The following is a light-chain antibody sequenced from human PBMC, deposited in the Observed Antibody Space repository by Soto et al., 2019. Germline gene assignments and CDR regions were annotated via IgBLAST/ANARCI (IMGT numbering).Light chain of an antibody. V-gene: IGKV3-20*01. Sequence: DIVMTQSPDSLAVSLGERATLSCMASQSVGTSLAWYQQKPGQAPRLLIYGASNRATGIPDRFSGSGSGTDFALTISKLEPEDFAVYHCQQYGGSPRTFGQGTKVDIK. CDR1: QSVGTS. CDR2: GAS. CDR3: QQYGGSPRT. J-gene: IGKJ1*01.